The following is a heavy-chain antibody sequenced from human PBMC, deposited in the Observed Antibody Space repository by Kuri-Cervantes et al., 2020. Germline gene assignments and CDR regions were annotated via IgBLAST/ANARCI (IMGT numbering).Heavy chain of an antibody. Sequence: SETLSLTCTVSGGSISSYYWSWIRQPPGKGLEWIGEINHSGSTNYNPSLKSRVTISVDTSKNQFPLKLSSVTAADTAVYYCARGGIQLWLRTAPKDVWGQGTTVTVSS. D-gene: IGHD5-18*01. CDR3: ARGGIQLWLRTAPKDV. J-gene: IGHJ6*02. CDR2: INHSGST. V-gene: IGHV4-34*01. CDR1: GGSISSYY.